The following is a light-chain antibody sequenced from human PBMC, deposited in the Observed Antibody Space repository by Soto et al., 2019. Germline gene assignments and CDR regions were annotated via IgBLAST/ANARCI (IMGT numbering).Light chain of an antibody. V-gene: IGLV2-11*01. CDR3: CSYAGRYTYV. CDR1: SSDVGGYTY. CDR2: DVS. J-gene: IGLJ1*01. Sequence: QSVLTQPRSVSGSPGQSVSISCTGTSSDVGGYTYVSWYQQHPGKAPKVMIYDVSKRPSGVPDRFSGSKSGNTASLTISGLQSEDEADYYCCSYAGRYTYVFGTGTKATVL.